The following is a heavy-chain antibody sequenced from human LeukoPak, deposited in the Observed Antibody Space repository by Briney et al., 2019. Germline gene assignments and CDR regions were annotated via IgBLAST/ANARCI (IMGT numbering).Heavy chain of an antibody. CDR3: ARWQFYESGGHYSAFFDY. CDR1: GYTFANYW. J-gene: IGHJ4*02. Sequence: GESLKISCKASGYTFANYWIGWVRQMPGRGLEWMAITYPGDFDTRYSPSFQGQVTISADKSITTAYLQWSSLKASDTAMYYCARWQFYESGGHYSAFFDYWGQGIPVAVSS. D-gene: IGHD3-22*01. V-gene: IGHV5-51*01. CDR2: TYPGDFDT.